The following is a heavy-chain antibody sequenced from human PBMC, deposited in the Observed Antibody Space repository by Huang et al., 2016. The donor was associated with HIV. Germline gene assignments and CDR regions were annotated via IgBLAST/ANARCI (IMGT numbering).Heavy chain of an antibody. D-gene: IGHD3-22*01. Sequence: EVQLVESGGGLVQPGGSLRLSCAASGFSISSYWMHWVRQAPGKGLVWVPRSKSEGSRTSYADSVKGRFTNSRDNAKNTLYLQMNSLRAEDTAVYYCARDPRIQSWLNFFDYWGQGTLVSVSS. J-gene: IGHJ4*02. CDR2: SKSEGSRT. CDR3: ARDPRIQSWLNFFDY. V-gene: IGHV3-74*01. CDR1: GFSISSYW.